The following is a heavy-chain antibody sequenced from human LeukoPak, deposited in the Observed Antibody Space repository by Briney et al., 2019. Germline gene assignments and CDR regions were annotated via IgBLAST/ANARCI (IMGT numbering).Heavy chain of an antibody. Sequence: GEPLKISCKGSGYSFTSYWIGWVRQMPGKGLEWMGIIYPGDSDTRYSPSFQGQVTTSADKSISTAYLQWSSLKASDTAMYYCARGRRITIFGAADYFDYWGQGTLVTVSS. D-gene: IGHD3-3*01. J-gene: IGHJ4*02. CDR1: GYSFTSYW. CDR2: IYPGDSDT. V-gene: IGHV5-51*01. CDR3: ARGRRITIFGAADYFDY.